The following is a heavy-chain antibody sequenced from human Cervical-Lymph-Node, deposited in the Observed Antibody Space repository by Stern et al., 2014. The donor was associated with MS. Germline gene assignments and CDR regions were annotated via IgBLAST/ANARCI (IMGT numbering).Heavy chain of an antibody. CDR3: ARDLGY. Sequence: VQLEESGGGVVQPGRSLRLSCAASGFTFSNFAMNWLRQSPDKGLQWLAAISTDGSATNYADSVKGRFTISRDNSKNTLYLEMNSLTTEDTAMFYCARDLGYWGQGTLVTVSS. J-gene: IGHJ4*02. V-gene: IGHV3-30-3*01. CDR1: GFTFSNFA. CDR2: ISTDGSAT.